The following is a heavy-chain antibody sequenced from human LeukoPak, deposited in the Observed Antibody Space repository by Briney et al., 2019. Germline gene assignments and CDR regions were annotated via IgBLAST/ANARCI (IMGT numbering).Heavy chain of an antibody. Sequence: GGSLRLSCTASGFTFSIYWMSWVRQAPGKGLEWVSTIDKTTYPTFYADSVKGRFTISRDNSKNTLYLQMNSLRTEDTAVYFCAKFEGATIPGWFNDYWGQGILVTVSS. D-gene: IGHD6-19*01. V-gene: IGHV3-23*05. CDR1: GFTFSIYW. CDR2: IDKTTYPT. J-gene: IGHJ4*02. CDR3: AKFEGATIPGWFNDY.